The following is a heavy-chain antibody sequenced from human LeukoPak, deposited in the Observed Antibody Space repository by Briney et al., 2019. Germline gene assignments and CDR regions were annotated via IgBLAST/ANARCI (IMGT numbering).Heavy chain of an antibody. V-gene: IGHV3-53*01. CDR3: ARDLDTGYDAFDI. D-gene: IGHD5-12*01. J-gene: IGHJ3*02. CDR1: GFTVSSNS. Sequence: GGSLRLSCTVSGFTVSSNSMSWVRQAPGKGLEWVSFIYSDNTHYSDSVKGRFTISRDNSKNTLYLQMNSLRAEDTAVYYCARDLDTGYDAFDIWGQGTMVTVSS. CDR2: IYSDNT.